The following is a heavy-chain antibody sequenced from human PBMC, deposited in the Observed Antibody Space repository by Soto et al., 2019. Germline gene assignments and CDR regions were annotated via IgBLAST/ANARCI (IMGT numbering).Heavy chain of an antibody. CDR2: IYYSGST. Sequence: SETLSLTCTVSGGSISSGGYYWSWIRQHPGKGLEWIGYIYYSGSTYYNPSLKSRVSISVDTSKNQFSLELSSVTAADTAVYYCARGGYSYGYGPVPFDYWGQGTLVTVSS. J-gene: IGHJ4*02. CDR1: GGSISSGGYY. CDR3: ARGGYSYGYGPVPFDY. V-gene: IGHV4-31*03. D-gene: IGHD5-18*01.